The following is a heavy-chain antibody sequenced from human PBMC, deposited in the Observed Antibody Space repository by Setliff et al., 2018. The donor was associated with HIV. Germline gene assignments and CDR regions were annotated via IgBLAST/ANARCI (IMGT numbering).Heavy chain of an antibody. Sequence: GGSLRLSCAASGFTSGFTFTNYWMNWVRQAPGKGLEWVANIGKDGSEKYYVDSVKGRFTISRDNTKNFLYLEMNSLRAEDTAVYYCAGSRGYFVQADWGQGTLVTVSS. J-gene: IGHJ4*02. CDR1: GFTSGFTFTNYW. CDR3: AGSRGYFVQAD. D-gene: IGHD1-1*01. CDR2: IGKDGSEK. V-gene: IGHV3-7*01.